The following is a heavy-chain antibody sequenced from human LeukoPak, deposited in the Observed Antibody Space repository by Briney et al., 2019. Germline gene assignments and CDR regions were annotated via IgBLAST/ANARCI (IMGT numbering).Heavy chain of an antibody. D-gene: IGHD1-26*01. V-gene: IGHV4-4*07. CDR1: GGSISSYY. CDR2: IHTSGST. J-gene: IGHJ3*02. Sequence: SETLSLTCTVSGGSISSYYWSWIRQPAGKGLEWIGRIHTSGSTNYNPSLKSRVTISVDTSKNQFSLKLSSVTAADTAVYYCARVWELRLAFDIWGQGTMVTVSS. CDR3: ARVWELRLAFDI.